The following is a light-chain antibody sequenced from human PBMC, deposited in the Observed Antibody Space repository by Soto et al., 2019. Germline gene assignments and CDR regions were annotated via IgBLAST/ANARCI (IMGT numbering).Light chain of an antibody. CDR1: QSVSNN. J-gene: IGKJ1*01. CDR3: QQYNNWPPWT. CDR2: GAS. V-gene: IGKV3-15*01. Sequence: EIVMTQSPATLSVSPGESATLSCRASQSVSNNLAWYQQKPGQAPRLLIYGASSRATGIPARFSGSGSGTEFTLTISSLQSEDFAVYYCQQYNNWPPWTFGQGTKVEIK.